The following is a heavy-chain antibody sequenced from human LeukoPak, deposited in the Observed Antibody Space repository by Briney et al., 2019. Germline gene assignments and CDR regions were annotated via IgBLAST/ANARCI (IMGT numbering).Heavy chain of an antibody. D-gene: IGHD3-10*01. CDR2: ISSSSSYI. CDR1: GFTFSSYS. J-gene: IGHJ4*02. V-gene: IGHV3-21*01. Sequence: GGSLRLSCAASGFTFSSYSMNWVRQAPGKGLEWVSSISSSSSYIYYADSVKGRFTISRDNAKNSLYLQMNSLRAEDTAVYYCARADRMVRGVPGVDYWGQGTLVTVSS. CDR3: ARADRMVRGVPGVDY.